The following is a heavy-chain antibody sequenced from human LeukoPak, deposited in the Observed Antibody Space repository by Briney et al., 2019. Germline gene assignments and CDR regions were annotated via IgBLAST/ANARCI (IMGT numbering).Heavy chain of an antibody. Sequence: GGSLRLSCAASGFTFDDYGMSWVRQAPGKGLEWISGIKWNGDSTGYADSVKGRFTISRDNAKNFLHLQMNSLRAADTALYYCARDMGSGYYFAEDYWGQGTLVTVSS. J-gene: IGHJ4*02. CDR1: GFTFDDYG. CDR2: IKWNGDST. CDR3: ARDMGSGYYFAEDY. V-gene: IGHV3-20*04. D-gene: IGHD3-22*01.